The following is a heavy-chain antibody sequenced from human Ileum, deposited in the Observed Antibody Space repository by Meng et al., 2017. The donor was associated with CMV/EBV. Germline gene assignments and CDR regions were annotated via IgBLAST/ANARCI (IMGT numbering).Heavy chain of an antibody. CDR3: ARVSTVTTWFDP. Sequence: TVSGGSISSGGYYWSWIRQHPGKGLEWIEYIYYSGSTYYNPSLKSRVTISVDTSKNQFSLKLSSVTAADTAVYYCARVSTVTTWFDPWGQGTLVTVSS. J-gene: IGHJ5*02. V-gene: IGHV4-31*02. CDR1: GGSISSGGYY. CDR2: IYYSGST. D-gene: IGHD4-17*01.